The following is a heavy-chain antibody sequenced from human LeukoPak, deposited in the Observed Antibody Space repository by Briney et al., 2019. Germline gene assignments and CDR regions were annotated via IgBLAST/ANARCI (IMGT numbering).Heavy chain of an antibody. CDR3: ATEMAAMVY. CDR2: INSDGSST. D-gene: IGHD5-24*01. V-gene: IGHV3-74*01. J-gene: IGHJ4*02. Sequence: PGGSLRLSCAASGFTFSSYWMHWVRQAPGKGLVWVSHINSDGSSTSYADSVKGRFTISRDNTKNTLYLQMNSLRAEDTAVYYCATEMAAMVYWGQGTLVTVSS. CDR1: GFTFSSYW.